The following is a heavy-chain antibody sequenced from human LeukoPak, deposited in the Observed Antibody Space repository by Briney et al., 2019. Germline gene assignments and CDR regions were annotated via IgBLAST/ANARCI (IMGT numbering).Heavy chain of an antibody. CDR1: GGSISSYY. J-gene: IGHJ5*02. V-gene: IGHV4-59*12. CDR3: ARGRGYYDSSGYWNALLNWFDP. D-gene: IGHD3-22*01. Sequence: SETLSLTCTVSGGSISSYYWSWIRQPPGKGLEWIGYIYYSGSTNYNPSLKSRVTISVDTSKNQFSLKLSSVTAADTAVYYCARGRGYYDSSGYWNALLNWFDPWGQGTLVTVSS. CDR2: IYYSGST.